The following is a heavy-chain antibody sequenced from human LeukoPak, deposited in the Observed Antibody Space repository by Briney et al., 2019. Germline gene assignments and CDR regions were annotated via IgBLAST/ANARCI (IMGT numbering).Heavy chain of an antibody. D-gene: IGHD6-13*01. Sequence: GGSLRLSCAASGFIVSSNYMSWVRQAPGKGLEWVSYISSSGSTIYYADSVKARFTISRDNAKNSLYLQMNSLRAEDTAVYYCARRPLGPAGSYYYMDVWGKGTTVTVSS. CDR3: ARRPLGPAGSYYYMDV. V-gene: IGHV3-11*04. CDR1: GFIVSSNY. CDR2: ISSSGSTI. J-gene: IGHJ6*03.